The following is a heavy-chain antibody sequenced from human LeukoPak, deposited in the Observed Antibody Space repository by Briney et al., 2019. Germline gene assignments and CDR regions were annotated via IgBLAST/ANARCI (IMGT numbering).Heavy chain of an antibody. CDR2: CSPIFARA. Sequence: AVKVSCKASGGSFSGYDISWVRQAPGQGLEWMGGCSPIFARANYAQKFQGRVTITTGESTSTVYMELSSLRSEAPAVYYCASVHYPSPNYFDSWGQGTLVTVSS. V-gene: IGHV1-69*05. D-gene: IGHD1-26*01. J-gene: IGHJ4*02. CDR3: ASVHYPSPNYFDS. CDR1: GGSFSGYD.